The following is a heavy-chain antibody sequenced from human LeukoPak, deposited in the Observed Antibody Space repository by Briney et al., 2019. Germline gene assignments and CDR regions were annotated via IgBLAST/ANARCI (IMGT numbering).Heavy chain of an antibody. CDR1: GYTFTSYY. CDR2: INPSGGST. CDR3: ARDHRVVATITSGYFDY. V-gene: IGHV1-46*01. Sequence: ASVKVSCKASGYTFTSYYMHWVRQAPGQGLEWMEIINPSGGSTSYAQKFQGRVTMTRDTSTSTVYMELSSLRSEDTAVYYCARDHRVVATITSGYFDYWGQGTLVTVSS. J-gene: IGHJ4*02. D-gene: IGHD5-12*01.